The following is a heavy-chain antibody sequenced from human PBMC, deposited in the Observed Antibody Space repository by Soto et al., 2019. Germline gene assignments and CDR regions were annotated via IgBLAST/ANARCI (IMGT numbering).Heavy chain of an antibody. V-gene: IGHV4-30-2*01. J-gene: IGHJ6*02. Sequence: SETLSLTCAVSGGSISSGGYSWSWIRQPPGKGLEWIGYTYHSGSTYYNPSLKSRVTISVDRSKNQFSLKLTSVTAADTAVYYCASRLTVVGGMDVWGQGTTVTVSS. CDR2: TYHSGST. D-gene: IGHD2-15*01. CDR1: GGSISSGGYS. CDR3: ASRLTVVGGMDV.